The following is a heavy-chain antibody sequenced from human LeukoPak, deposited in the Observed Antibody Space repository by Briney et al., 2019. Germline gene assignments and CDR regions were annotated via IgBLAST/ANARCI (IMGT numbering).Heavy chain of an antibody. CDR1: GTFXXXX. J-gene: IGHJ4*02. Sequence: GTFXXXXISXXXQAPGQGLEWMGGIIPIFGTANYAQKFQGRVTITADESTSTAYMELSSLRSDDTAVYYCAAIVGSTTIDYWGQGTLVTVSS. V-gene: IGHV1-69*01. D-gene: IGHD1-26*01. CDR2: IIPIFGTA. CDR3: AAIVGSTTIDY.